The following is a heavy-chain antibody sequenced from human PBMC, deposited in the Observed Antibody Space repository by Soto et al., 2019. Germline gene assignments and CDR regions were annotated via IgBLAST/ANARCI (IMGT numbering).Heavy chain of an antibody. CDR3: ARQFYDYVWGTYRYFDY. CDR1: GGSTSSYY. D-gene: IGHD3-16*02. V-gene: IGHV4-4*07. J-gene: IGHJ4*02. Sequence: QVQLQESGPGLVKPSETLSLACTFSGGSTSSYYWSWIRQPAGKGLEWIGRIYTSGSTNYNPSLKSRVIMSVDKSKNQFSLKLISVTAADTAVYYCARQFYDYVWGTYRYFDYWGQGTLVTVSS. CDR2: IYTSGST.